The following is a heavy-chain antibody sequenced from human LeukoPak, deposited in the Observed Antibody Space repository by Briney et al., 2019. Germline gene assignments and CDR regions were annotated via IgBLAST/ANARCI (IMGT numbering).Heavy chain of an antibody. CDR2: ISYDGSNK. V-gene: IGHV3-30-3*01. CDR3: ARDLCCSSTSCYQCYYYYYGMDV. Sequence: GGSLRLSCAASGFTFSSYAMRWVRQAPGKGLEWVAVISYDGSNKYYADSVKGRFTISRDNSKNTLYLQMNSLRAEDTAVYYCARDLCCSSTSCYQCYYYYYGMDVWGQGTTVIVSS. CDR1: GFTFSSYA. D-gene: IGHD2-2*01. J-gene: IGHJ6*02.